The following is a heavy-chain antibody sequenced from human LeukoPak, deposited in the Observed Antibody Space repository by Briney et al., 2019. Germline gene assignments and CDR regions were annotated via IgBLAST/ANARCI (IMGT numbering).Heavy chain of an antibody. Sequence: GASVKVSCKASGYTFANFVISWVRQAPGQGLEWMGWISAYNGNTNYAQKLQGRVTMTTDTSTSTAYMELRSLRSDDTAMYYCARATSGYFDYWGQGTLVTVSS. CDR3: ARATSGYFDY. CDR1: GYTFANFV. J-gene: IGHJ4*02. D-gene: IGHD2-8*02. V-gene: IGHV1-18*01. CDR2: ISAYNGNT.